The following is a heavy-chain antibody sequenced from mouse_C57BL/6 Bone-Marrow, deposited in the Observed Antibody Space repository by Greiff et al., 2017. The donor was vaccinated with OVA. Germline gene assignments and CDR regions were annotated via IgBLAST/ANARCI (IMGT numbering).Heavy chain of an antibody. CDR3: ARRSYDSHWYFDV. J-gene: IGHJ1*03. D-gene: IGHD2-4*01. CDR2: INPNNGGT. CDR1: GYTFTDYN. V-gene: IGHV1-18*01. Sequence: EVQLQQSGPELVKPGASVKIPCKASGYTFTDYNMDWVKQSHGKSLEWIGDINPNNGGTIYNQKFKGKATLTVDKSSSTAYMELRSLTSEDTAVYYCARRSYDSHWYFDVWGTGTTVTVSS.